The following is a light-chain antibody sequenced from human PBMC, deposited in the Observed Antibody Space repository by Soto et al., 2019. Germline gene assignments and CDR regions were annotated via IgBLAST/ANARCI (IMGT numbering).Light chain of an antibody. CDR3: QQYITLPHT. V-gene: IGKV3-20*01. CDR1: QSVTNNF. Sequence: ENVLTQSPGTLSLSPGERATLSCRASQSVTNNFFAWYQQRPCQAPRLLIYGISNRATGIPDRFSGSGSGTDFTLTISRLEPEDFVVYYCQQYITLPHTFGQGTKLEVK. J-gene: IGKJ2*01. CDR2: GIS.